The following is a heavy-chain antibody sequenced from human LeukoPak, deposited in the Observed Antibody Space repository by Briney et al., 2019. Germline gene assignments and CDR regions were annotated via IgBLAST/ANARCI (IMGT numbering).Heavy chain of an antibody. J-gene: IGHJ3*02. CDR2: IYPGDSDT. D-gene: IGHD1-26*01. CDR3: ARLGVGATRGGAFDI. V-gene: IGHV5-51*01. Sequence: GESLKISCKGSGYSFTTYWIGWVRQMPGKGLEWMGIIYPGDSDTRYSPSFQGQVTISADKSISTAYLQWSSLKASDTAMYYCARLGVGATRGGAFDIWGQGTMVTVSS. CDR1: GYSFTTYW.